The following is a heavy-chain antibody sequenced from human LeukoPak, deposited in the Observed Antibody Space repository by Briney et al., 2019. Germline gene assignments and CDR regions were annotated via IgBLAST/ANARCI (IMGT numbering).Heavy chain of an antibody. CDR1: GFTFSSYG. CDR3: AREGGTLSTSPTLDY. J-gene: IGHJ4*02. D-gene: IGHD1-1*01. CDR2: IRYDGSIK. Sequence: AGGSLRLSCAASGFTFSSYGMHWVRQAPGKGLEWVAFIRYDGSIKYSADSVKGRFTISRDSSKNTLYLQMSSLRTEDTAVYYCAREGGTLSTSPTLDYWGQGTLVTVSS. V-gene: IGHV3-30*02.